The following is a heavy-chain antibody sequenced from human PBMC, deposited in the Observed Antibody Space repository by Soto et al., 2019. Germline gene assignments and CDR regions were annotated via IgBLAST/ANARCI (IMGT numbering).Heavy chain of an antibody. CDR1: GFIFRHYG. J-gene: IGHJ4*02. D-gene: IGHD3-10*01. Sequence: GGSLRLSCAASGFIFRHYGMHWVRQAPGKGLEWVAIIWYDGNNKYYADSVKGRFTISRDNSNNILYLQLNSLRAEDTAVYYCARLGGSGDYTLDYWGQGTLVTVSS. CDR3: ARLGGSGDYTLDY. CDR2: IWYDGNNK. V-gene: IGHV3-33*01.